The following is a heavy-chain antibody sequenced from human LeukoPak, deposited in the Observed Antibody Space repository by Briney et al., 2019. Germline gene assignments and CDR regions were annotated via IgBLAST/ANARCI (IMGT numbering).Heavy chain of an antibody. J-gene: IGHJ4*02. CDR2: ISSSSSYI. D-gene: IGHD2-2*01. CDR3: ARDGQGIVVVPAADPFDY. Sequence: GGSLRLSCAASGFTFSSYSMNWVRQAPGKGLEWVSSISSSSSYIYYADSVKGRFTISRDNAKNSLYLQMNSLRAEDTAVYYCARDGQGIVVVPAADPFDYWGQGTLVTVSS. V-gene: IGHV3-21*01. CDR1: GFTFSSYS.